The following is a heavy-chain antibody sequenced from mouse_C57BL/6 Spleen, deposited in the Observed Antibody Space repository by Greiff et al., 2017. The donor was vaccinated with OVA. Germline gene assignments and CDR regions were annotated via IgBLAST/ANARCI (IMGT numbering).Heavy chain of an antibody. D-gene: IGHD2-3*01. V-gene: IGHV1-69*01. CDR1: GYTFTSYW. J-gene: IGHJ3*01. Sequence: QVQLQQPGAELVMPGASVKLSCKASGYTFTSYWMHWVKQRPGQGLEWIGEIDPSDSYTNYNQKFKGKSTLTVDKSSSTAYMQLSSLTSEDSAVYYCARVGGYSFAYWGLGTLVTVSA. CDR3: ARVGGYSFAY. CDR2: IDPSDSYT.